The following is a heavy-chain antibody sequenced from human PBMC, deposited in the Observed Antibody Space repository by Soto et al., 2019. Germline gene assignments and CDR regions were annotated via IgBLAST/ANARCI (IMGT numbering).Heavy chain of an antibody. D-gene: IGHD2-21*01. Sequence: EVQVVESGGGFVQPGGSLRLSCVASGFTFTAYWMHWVRQAPGQGLVWVSRIKFDGITASYADSVNGRFTISRDNAQNTVYLKMDSLRAKDTGMYYCARGIRNYSGADVWGQGTTVTVSS. V-gene: IGHV3-74*01. CDR3: ARGIRNYSGADV. J-gene: IGHJ6*01. CDR1: GFTFTAYW. CDR2: IKFDGITA.